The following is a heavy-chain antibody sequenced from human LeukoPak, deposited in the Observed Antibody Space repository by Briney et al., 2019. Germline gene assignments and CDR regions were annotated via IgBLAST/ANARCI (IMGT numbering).Heavy chain of an antibody. D-gene: IGHD3/OR15-3a*01. CDR1: GFTFSSYG. J-gene: IGHJ4*02. CDR3: AGDLDFWTGSKGGY. V-gene: IGHV3-23*01. CDR2: ISGSGSST. Sequence: PGGSLRLSCAASGFTFSSYGMSWVRQAPGKGLEWVSAISGSGSSTYYAASVKGRFTISRDNSKNTLYLQMNSLRAEDTAVYYCAGDLDFWTGSKGGYWGQGTLVTVSS.